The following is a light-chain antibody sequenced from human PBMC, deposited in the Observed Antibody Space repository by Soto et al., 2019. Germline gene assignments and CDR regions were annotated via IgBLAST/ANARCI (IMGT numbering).Light chain of an antibody. Sequence: EIVMTQSPATLSVSPGERATLSCRARQTVSSNLAWYQQKPGQAPRLLIYDASTRATGIPARFSGSGSGTEYTLTISSLRSEDSAVYYCQQCSWHPFTVTFGGGTKVEIK. CDR3: QQCSWHPFTVT. V-gene: IGKV3-15*01. CDR1: QTVSSN. J-gene: IGKJ4*01. CDR2: DAS.